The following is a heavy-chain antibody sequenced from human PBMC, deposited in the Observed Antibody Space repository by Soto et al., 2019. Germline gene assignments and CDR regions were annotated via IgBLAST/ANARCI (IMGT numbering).Heavy chain of an antibody. CDR2: ISAYNGNT. Sequence: ASVKVSCKASGCTFTSYGISWVRQAPGQGLEWMGWISAYNGNTNYAQKLQGRVTMTTDTSTSTAYMELRSLRSDDTAVYYCGRGSGSYYNSPFDYWGQGTLVTVSS. V-gene: IGHV1-18*01. J-gene: IGHJ4*02. CDR1: GCTFTSYG. D-gene: IGHD3-10*01. CDR3: GRGSGSYYNSPFDY.